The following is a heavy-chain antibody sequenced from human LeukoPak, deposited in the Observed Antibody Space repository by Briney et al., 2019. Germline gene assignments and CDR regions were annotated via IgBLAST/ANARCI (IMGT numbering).Heavy chain of an antibody. CDR2: INPNSGGT. CDR3: ARVMTTVTTQPTGSVFWDAFDI. V-gene: IGHV1-2*02. CDR1: GYTFTGYY. Sequence: GASVKVSCKASGYTFTGYYMHWVRQAPGQGLEWMGWINPNSGGTNYAQKFQGRVTMTRDTSISTAYMELSRLRSDDTAVYYCARVMTTVTTQPTGSVFWDAFDIWGQGTMVTVSS. D-gene: IGHD4-17*01. J-gene: IGHJ3*02.